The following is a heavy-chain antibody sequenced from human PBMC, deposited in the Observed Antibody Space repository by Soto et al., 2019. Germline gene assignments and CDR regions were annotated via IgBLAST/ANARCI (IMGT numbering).Heavy chain of an antibody. CDR2: IIPIFGTA. D-gene: IGHD6-13*01. CDR1: GGTFSSYA. J-gene: IGHJ5*02. Sequence: QVQLVQSGAEVKKPGSSVKVSCKASGGTFSSYAISWVRQAPGQGLEWMGGIIPIFGTANYAQKFQGRVKIPAEESTTKAYLEMSSLRSVDTAVYCCARVRGGGAAGTMEGGWFDPWGQGTLVTVSS. V-gene: IGHV1-69*12. CDR3: ARVRGGGAAGTMEGGWFDP.